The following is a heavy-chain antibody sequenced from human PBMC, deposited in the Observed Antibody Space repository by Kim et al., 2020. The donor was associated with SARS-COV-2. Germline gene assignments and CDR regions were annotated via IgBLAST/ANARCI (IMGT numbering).Heavy chain of an antibody. D-gene: IGHD7-27*01. CDR1: GFTFSSYA. J-gene: IGHJ6*02. V-gene: IGHV3-30*04. CDR2: ISYDGSNK. CDR3: ARDHLNWGSSYYYGMDV. Sequence: GGSLRLSCAASGFTFSSYAMHWVRQAPGKGLEWVAVISYDGSNKYYADSVKGRFTISRDNSKNTLYLQMNSLRAEDTAVYYCARDHLNWGSSYYYGMDVWGQGTTVTVSS.